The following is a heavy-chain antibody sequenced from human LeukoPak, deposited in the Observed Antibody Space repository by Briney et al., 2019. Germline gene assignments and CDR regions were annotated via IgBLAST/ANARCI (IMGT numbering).Heavy chain of an antibody. V-gene: IGHV1-18*01. CDR3: ARRGSGWEFDY. J-gene: IGHJ4*02. Sequence: ASVKVSCKSSGYTFSDYGITWVRQAPGQGLEWMGWISAYNGNTNYAQKFQGRVTMTTDTSTSTAYIELSSLRYEDTAVYYCARRGSGWEFDYWGQGTLVTVSS. D-gene: IGHD6-19*01. CDR2: ISAYNGNT. CDR1: GYTFSDYG.